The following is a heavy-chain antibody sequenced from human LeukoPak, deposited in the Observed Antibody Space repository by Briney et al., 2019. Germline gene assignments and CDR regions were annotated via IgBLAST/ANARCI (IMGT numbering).Heavy chain of an antibody. V-gene: IGHV1-3*01. CDR1: GYTFTSYA. CDR2: INAGNGNT. J-gene: IGHJ4*02. CDR3: AREAAIVVVVAASY. D-gene: IGHD2-15*01. Sequence: ASVKVSCKASGYTFTSYAMHWVRQAPGQRLEWMGWINAGNGNTKYSQKFQGRVTITRDTSASTAHMELSSLRSEDTAVYYCAREAAIVVVVAASYWGQGTLVTVSS.